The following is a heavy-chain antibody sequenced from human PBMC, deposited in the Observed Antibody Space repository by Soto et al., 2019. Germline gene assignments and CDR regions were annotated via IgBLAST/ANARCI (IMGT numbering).Heavy chain of an antibody. Sequence: SAPKLVNPAQTVRLTCTFSGFSHSTRGVGVGWIRQPPGKALEWLALIYWDDDKRYSPSLKSRLTITKDTSKNQVVLTMTNMDPVDTATYYCEQRRYSSSWYAWFDPWGQGTLVTVSS. CDR2: IYWDDDK. CDR3: EQRRYSSSWYAWFDP. CDR1: GFSHSTRGVG. J-gene: IGHJ5*02. V-gene: IGHV2-5*02. D-gene: IGHD6-13*01.